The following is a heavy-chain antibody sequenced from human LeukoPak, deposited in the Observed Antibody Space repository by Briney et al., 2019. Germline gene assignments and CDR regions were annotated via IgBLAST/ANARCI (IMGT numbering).Heavy chain of an antibody. CDR1: GFTFGSYA. D-gene: IGHD3-10*01. CDR3: AKDRRTMVRGVISGFDY. CDR2: ISGSGGST. J-gene: IGHJ4*02. V-gene: IGHV3-23*01. Sequence: GGSLRLSCAASGFTFGSYAMSWVRQAPGKGLEWVSAISGSGGSTYYADSVKGRFTISRDNSKNTLYLQMNSLRAEDTAVYYCAKDRRTMVRGVISGFDYWGQGTLVTVSS.